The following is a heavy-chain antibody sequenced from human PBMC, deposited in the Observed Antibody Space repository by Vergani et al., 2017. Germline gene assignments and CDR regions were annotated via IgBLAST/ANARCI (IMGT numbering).Heavy chain of an antibody. J-gene: IGHJ5*02. CDR2: FDPEDGET. CDR1: GYTLTELS. D-gene: IGHD2-15*01. CDR3: ATDLVGAALWFDP. V-gene: IGHV1-24*01. Sequence: QVQLVQSGAEVKKPGASVKVSCKVSGYTLTELSMHWVRQAPGKGLEWMGGFDPEDGETIYAQKFQGRGTMTEEPSTDTAYMELSSLRSEDTAVYYCATDLVGAALWFDPWGEGTLVTVSS.